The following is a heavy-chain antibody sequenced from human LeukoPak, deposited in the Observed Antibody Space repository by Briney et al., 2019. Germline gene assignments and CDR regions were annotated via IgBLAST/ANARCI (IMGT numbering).Heavy chain of an antibody. CDR1: GFTFSHYW. CDR2: IQQDGHEI. J-gene: IGHJ4*02. D-gene: IGHD2-15*01. Sequence: PGGSLRLSCAASGFTFSHYWMSWVRQAPGKGPEWVANIQQDGHEIYYVDSVKGRFTISRDTAKNSLYLEMNNLRGEDTAVYYCARSKDILPRVLDSWGQGTLVTVSS. V-gene: IGHV3-7*01. CDR3: ARSKDILPRVLDS.